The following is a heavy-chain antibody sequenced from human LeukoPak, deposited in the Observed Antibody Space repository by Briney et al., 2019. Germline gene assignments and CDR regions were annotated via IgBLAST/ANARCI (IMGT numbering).Heavy chain of an antibody. V-gene: IGHV4-39*01. D-gene: IGHD3-10*01. Sequence: SETLSLTCVVSGGSISSSNWWSWVRQTPGKGLEWIGSIYDSGSTYYNPSLKSRVTISVDTSKNQFSLKLNSVTAADTAVYYCARHYGPWGQGTLVTVSS. CDR1: GGSISSSNW. J-gene: IGHJ5*02. CDR3: ARHYGP. CDR2: IYDSGST.